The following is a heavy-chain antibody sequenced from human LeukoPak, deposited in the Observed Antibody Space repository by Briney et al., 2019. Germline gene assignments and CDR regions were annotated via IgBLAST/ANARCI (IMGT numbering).Heavy chain of an antibody. CDR1: GYTFTGYY. CDR2: INPNSGGT. CDR3: ATKGSYYDFWSGLTPYYYYYMDV. V-gene: IGHV1-2*02. Sequence: GASVKVSCKASGYTFTGYYMHWVRQAPGQGLEWMGWINPNSGGTNYAQKFQGRVTMTRDTSISTAYMELSRLRSDDTAVYYCATKGSYYDFWSGLTPYYYYYMDVWGKGTTVTVSS. J-gene: IGHJ6*03. D-gene: IGHD3-3*01.